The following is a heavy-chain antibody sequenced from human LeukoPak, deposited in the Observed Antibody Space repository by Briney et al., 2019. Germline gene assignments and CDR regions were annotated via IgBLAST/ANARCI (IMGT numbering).Heavy chain of an antibody. CDR3: ARGGNYDYVWGSYRSNWFDP. Sequence: PSETLSLTCAVYGGSFSGYYWSWIRQPPGKGLEWIGEINHSGSTNYNPSLKSRVTISVDTSKNQFSLKLSSVTAADTAVYYCARGGNYDYVWGSYRSNWFDPWGQGTLVTVSS. CDR2: INHSGST. J-gene: IGHJ5*02. D-gene: IGHD3-16*02. CDR1: GGSFSGYY. V-gene: IGHV4-34*01.